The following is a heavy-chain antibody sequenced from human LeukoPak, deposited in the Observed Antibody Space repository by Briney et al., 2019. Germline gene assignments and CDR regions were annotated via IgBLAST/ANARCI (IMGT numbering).Heavy chain of an antibody. Sequence: GGSLRLSCTASGFTFSSYAMHWVRQAPGKGLEWVAVISYDGSNKYYADSVKGRFTISRDNSKNTLYLQMNSLRAEDTAVYYCARGRTNMRYCSSTSCYGYYYYGMDVWGQGTTVTVSS. J-gene: IGHJ6*02. CDR1: GFTFSSYA. CDR2: ISYDGSNK. D-gene: IGHD2-2*01. V-gene: IGHV3-30-3*01. CDR3: ARGRTNMRYCSSTSCYGYYYYGMDV.